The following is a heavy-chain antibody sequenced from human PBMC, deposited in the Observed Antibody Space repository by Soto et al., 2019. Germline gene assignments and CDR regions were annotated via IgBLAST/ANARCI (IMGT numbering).Heavy chain of an antibody. CDR3: ARHGPLTNNWNQLNC. V-gene: IGHV4-39*01. CDR2: IYYNGNT. CDR1: GGXISSSPYY. J-gene: IGHJ4*02. Sequence: TSETLSLTCTVSGGXISSSPYYWAWIRQPPGKGLQWIGNIYYNGNTFYNPSLKSRVAISIDTSKNQFSLRLSSVTASDTAVYYCARHGPLTNNWNQLNCWGQGTLVTVSS. D-gene: IGHD1-1*01.